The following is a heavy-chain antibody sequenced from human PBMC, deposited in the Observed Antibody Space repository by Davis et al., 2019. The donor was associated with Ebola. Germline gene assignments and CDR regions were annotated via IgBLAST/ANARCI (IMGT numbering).Heavy chain of an antibody. CDR2: IWYDGSNK. CDR3: ARVPSGGLVDY. J-gene: IGHJ4*02. D-gene: IGHD6-19*01. CDR1: GFTFSSYG. Sequence: GESLKISCAASGFTFSSYGMHWVRQAPGKGLEWVAVIWYDGSNKYYADSVKGRFTISRDNSKNTLYLQMNSLRAKDTAVYYCARVPSGGLVDYWGQGTLVTVSS. V-gene: IGHV3-33*01.